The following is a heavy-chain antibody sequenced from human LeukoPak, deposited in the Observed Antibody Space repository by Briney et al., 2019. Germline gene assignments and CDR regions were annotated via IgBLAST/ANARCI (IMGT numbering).Heavy chain of an antibody. D-gene: IGHD3-10*01. J-gene: IGHJ6*02. Sequence: GGSLRLSCAASGFIFSSYWVSWVRQAPGKGLEWVANIKQDGSEKYYVDSVKGRFTISRDNAKNSLYLQMNSLRAEDTAVYYCARGSGEDYYYGMDVWGQGTTVTVSS. CDR3: ARGSGEDYYYGMDV. V-gene: IGHV3-7*01. CDR2: IKQDGSEK. CDR1: GFIFSSYW.